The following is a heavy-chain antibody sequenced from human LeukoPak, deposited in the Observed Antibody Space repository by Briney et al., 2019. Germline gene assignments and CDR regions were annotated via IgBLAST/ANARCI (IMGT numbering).Heavy chain of an antibody. CDR1: GFTFSSYG. CDR3: TTEGYVWGSYRYH. Sequence: PGGSLRLSCAASGFTFSSYGMNWVRQAPGKGLEWVGRIKSKTDGGTTDYAAPVKGRFTISRDDSKNTLYLQMNSLKTEDTAVYYCTTEGYVWGSYRYHWGQGTLVTVSS. V-gene: IGHV3-15*07. D-gene: IGHD3-16*02. CDR2: IKSKTDGGTT. J-gene: IGHJ5*02.